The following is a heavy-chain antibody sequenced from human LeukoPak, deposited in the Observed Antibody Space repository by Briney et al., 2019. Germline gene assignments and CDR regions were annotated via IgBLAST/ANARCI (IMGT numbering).Heavy chain of an antibody. Sequence: GGSLRLSCAASGFTFSSYAMHWVRQAPGKGLEWVAVISYDGSNKYYADSVKGRFTISRDNSKNTLYVQMNSLRAEDTAVYYCARSNTILSPFDYWGQGTLVTVSS. CDR2: ISYDGSNK. CDR1: GFTFSSYA. J-gene: IGHJ4*02. CDR3: ARSNTILSPFDY. V-gene: IGHV3-30-3*01. D-gene: IGHD2-15*01.